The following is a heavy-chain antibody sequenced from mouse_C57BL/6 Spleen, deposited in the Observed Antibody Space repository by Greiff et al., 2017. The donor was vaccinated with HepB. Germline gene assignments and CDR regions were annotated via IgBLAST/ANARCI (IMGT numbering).Heavy chain of an antibody. D-gene: IGHD1-1*01. CDR2: INYDGSST. Sequence: LMESEGGLVQPGSSMKLSCTASGFTFSDYYMAWVRQVPEKGLEWVANINYDGSSTYYLDSLKSRFIISRDNAKNILYLQMSSLKSEDTATYYCARDRGYYGSSYGYWYFDVWGTGTTVTVSS. V-gene: IGHV5-16*01. CDR3: ARDRGYYGSSYGYWYFDV. J-gene: IGHJ1*03. CDR1: GFTFSDYY.